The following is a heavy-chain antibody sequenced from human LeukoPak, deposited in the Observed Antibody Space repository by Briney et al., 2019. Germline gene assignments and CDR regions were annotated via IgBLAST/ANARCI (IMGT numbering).Heavy chain of an antibody. CDR2: VYYSGST. V-gene: IGHV4-39*01. CDR3: ARQFFWSGYSHAFDI. D-gene: IGHD3-3*01. J-gene: IGHJ3*02. Sequence: SETLSLTCTVSGGSISSSSYYWGWIRQPPGKGLEWIGTVYYSGSTYYNPPLKSRVTISVDTSKNQFSLKLSSVTAADTAVYYCARQFFWSGYSHAFDIWGQGTMVTVSS. CDR1: GGSISSSSYY.